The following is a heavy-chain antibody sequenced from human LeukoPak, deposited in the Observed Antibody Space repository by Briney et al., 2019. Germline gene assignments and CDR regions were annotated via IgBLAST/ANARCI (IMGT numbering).Heavy chain of an antibody. Sequence: QPGGSLRVSCAASGFTFSSYAMRWVRQAPGKGLEWVSGISDSGGSTYYTDSVRGRFTISRDNFKNTLYLQMNSVTAEDTAVYYCAKDSRGGRFYVMDVWGQGTTVTVSS. V-gene: IGHV3-23*01. CDR2: ISDSGGST. CDR1: GFTFSSYA. J-gene: IGHJ6*02. D-gene: IGHD3-16*01. CDR3: AKDSRGGRFYVMDV.